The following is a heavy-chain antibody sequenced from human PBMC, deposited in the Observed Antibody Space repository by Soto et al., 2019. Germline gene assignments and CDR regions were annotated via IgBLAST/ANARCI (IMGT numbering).Heavy chain of an antibody. Sequence: SQTLSLTCAITGDSVPSNSAGWSWVRRSPSRGLEWLGRTYYRSKWYYEYAVSVRGRITINPDTSKNQYSLQLNSVTPEDTAVYFCARGEQYSGRIFDYWGQGTLVTVSS. J-gene: IGHJ4*01. CDR2: TYYRSKWYY. CDR3: ARGEQYSGRIFDY. CDR1: GDSVPSNSAG. D-gene: IGHD1-26*01. V-gene: IGHV6-1*01.